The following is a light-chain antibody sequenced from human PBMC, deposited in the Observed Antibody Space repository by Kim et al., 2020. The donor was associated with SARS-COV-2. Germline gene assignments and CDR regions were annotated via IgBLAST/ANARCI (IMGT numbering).Light chain of an antibody. CDR2: DVS. V-gene: IGLV2-8*01. CDR3: ASYAGANTYV. Sequence: GQSVTSSCTGTSSDLGGYDYVSWYQQHPGKAPKVMIYDVSERPSGVPDRFSGSKSGNTASLTVSGLQIDDEADYYCASYAGANTYVFGGGTQLTVL. CDR1: SSDLGGYDY. J-gene: IGLJ2*01.